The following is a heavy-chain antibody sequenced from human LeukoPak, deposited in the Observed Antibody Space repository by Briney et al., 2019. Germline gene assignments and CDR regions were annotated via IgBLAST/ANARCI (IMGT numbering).Heavy chain of an antibody. CDR2: IKYDGSEK. J-gene: IGHJ4*02. CDR1: GLSFSGQW. Sequence: GGSLRLSCTASGLSFSGQWMNWVRQSPGQGLEWVANIKYDGSEKYYVDSVKGRFTISREDAKDSLSLQMDSVRPEDTAVYYCAFNNNFKYWGQGTLVIVSS. V-gene: IGHV3-7*01. CDR3: AFNNNFKY. D-gene: IGHD1/OR15-1a*01.